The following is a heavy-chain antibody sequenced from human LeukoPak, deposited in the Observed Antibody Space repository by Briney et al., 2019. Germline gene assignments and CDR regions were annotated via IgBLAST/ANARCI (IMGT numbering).Heavy chain of an antibody. J-gene: IGHJ4*02. CDR1: GFTFSSYG. Sequence: GGSLRLSCAASGFTFSSYGMHWVRQAPGKGLEWVAVVSYDGSNKYYADSVKGRFTISRDNSKNTLYLQMNSLRAEDTAVYYCVKDQGMYDYWGQGTLVTVSS. CDR2: VSYDGSNK. CDR3: VKDQGMYDY. V-gene: IGHV3-30*18.